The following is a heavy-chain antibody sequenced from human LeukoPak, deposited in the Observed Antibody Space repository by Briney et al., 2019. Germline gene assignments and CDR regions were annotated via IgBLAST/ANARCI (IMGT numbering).Heavy chain of an antibody. Sequence: GGSLRLSCAASGFTVSSNYMSWVRQAPGKGLEWVSVIYSGGSTYYADSVKGRFTISRDNSKNTLYLQMNSLRAEDTAVYYCARAVVEVQFDYWGQGTLVTVSS. J-gene: IGHJ4*02. CDR2: IYSGGST. CDR3: ARAVVEVQFDY. V-gene: IGHV3-53*01. D-gene: IGHD3-22*01. CDR1: GFTVSSNY.